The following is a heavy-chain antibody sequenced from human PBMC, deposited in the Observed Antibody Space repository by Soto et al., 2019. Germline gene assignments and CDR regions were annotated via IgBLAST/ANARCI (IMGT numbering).Heavy chain of an antibody. Sequence: QVQLVQSGAEVKKPGASVKVSCKASGYTFTSYGISWVRQAPGQGLEWMGWISAYNGNTNYAQKLQGRVTMTTDTXTXXAYMELRSLRSDDTAVYYCARDSLSSGWLREPSRYWGQGTLVTVSS. CDR3: ARDSLSSGWLREPSRY. V-gene: IGHV1-18*01. D-gene: IGHD6-19*01. J-gene: IGHJ4*02. CDR2: ISAYNGNT. CDR1: GYTFTSYG.